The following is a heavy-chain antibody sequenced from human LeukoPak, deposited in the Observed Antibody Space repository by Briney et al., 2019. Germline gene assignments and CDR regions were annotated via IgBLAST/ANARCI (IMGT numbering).Heavy chain of an antibody. CDR1: GFTFSSYE. J-gene: IGHJ4*02. Sequence: PGGSLRLSCAASGFTFSSYEMNWVRQAPGKGLEWVSYISKSGSTKYYVDSVKGRFTISRDNAKNSLFLQMNSLRAEDTAVYYCARDWTGLNYLDYWGRGTLVTVSS. V-gene: IGHV3-48*03. CDR3: ARDWTGLNYLDY. CDR2: ISKSGSTK. D-gene: IGHD3/OR15-3a*01.